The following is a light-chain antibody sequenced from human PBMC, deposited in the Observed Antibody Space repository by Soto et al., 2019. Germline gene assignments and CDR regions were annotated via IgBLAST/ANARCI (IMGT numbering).Light chain of an antibody. CDR1: SRDVGSYNL. V-gene: IGLV2-23*03. J-gene: IGLJ2*01. CDR3: CSYAGSSTFPV. Sequence: QSALTQPGSVSGSPGQSITISCTGTSRDVGSYNLVSWYQQHPGKAPKLMIYEGSKRPSGVSNRFSGSKSGNTASLTISGLQAEDEAAYYCCSYAGSSTFPVFGGGTKLTVL. CDR2: EGS.